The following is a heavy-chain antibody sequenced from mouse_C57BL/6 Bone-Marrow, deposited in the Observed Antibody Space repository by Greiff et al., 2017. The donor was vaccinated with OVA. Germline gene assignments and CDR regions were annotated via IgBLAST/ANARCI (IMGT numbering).Heavy chain of an antibody. CDR3: TTLYYFDY. CDR2: IDPENGDT. CDR1: GFNIKDDY. V-gene: IGHV14-4*01. J-gene: IGHJ2*01. Sequence: EVQLQSGAELVRPGASVKLSCTASGFNIKDDYMHWVKQRPEQGLEWIGWIDPENGDTEYASKFQGKATITADTSSNTAYLQLSSLTSEDTAVYYCTTLYYFDYWGQGTTLTVSS.